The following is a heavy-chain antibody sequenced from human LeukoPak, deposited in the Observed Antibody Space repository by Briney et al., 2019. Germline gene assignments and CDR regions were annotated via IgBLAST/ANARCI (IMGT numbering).Heavy chain of an antibody. J-gene: IGHJ2*01. CDR1: GSTVSSNY. CDR2: IYRGGST. Sequence: PGESLRLSCAASGSTVSSNYMSWVRQAPGKGLEWVAVIYRGGSTYYADFVKGRFTISRDNSKNTLFLQMNSLRAEYTAVYYCARVVSYYGSSYRLLDLWGRGTLVTVSS. D-gene: IGHD3-10*01. V-gene: IGHV3-53*01. CDR3: ARVVSYYGSSYRLLDL.